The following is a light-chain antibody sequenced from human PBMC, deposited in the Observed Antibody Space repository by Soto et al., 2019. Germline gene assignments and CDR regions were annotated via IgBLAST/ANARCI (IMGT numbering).Light chain of an antibody. CDR3: TSYTSNTTWV. CDR2: EVR. Sequence: QSALTQPAAVSGPPGQSITISCTGTISDVGRYNYVSWYQQHPGKAPKLMVYEVRNRPSGVSNRFSASKSGNTASLTISGLQAEDEADYYCTSYTSNTTWVFGGGTKVTVL. CDR1: ISDVGRYNY. V-gene: IGLV2-14*01. J-gene: IGLJ3*02.